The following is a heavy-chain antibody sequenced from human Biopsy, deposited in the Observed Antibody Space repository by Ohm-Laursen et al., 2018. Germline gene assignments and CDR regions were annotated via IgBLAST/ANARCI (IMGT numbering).Heavy chain of an antibody. CDR3: VTEVGGVSSWYNN. D-gene: IGHD6-13*01. CDR1: GFSFADYY. Sequence: GSLSLSCSANGFSFADYYMSWIRQGPGKGLDWVSYISRSGNTEKYANSVKGRFTISRDNAKQSVHPQMNSLRAEDAAVYYCVTEVGGVSSWYNNWGQGTLVTVSS. V-gene: IGHV3-11*01. CDR2: ISRSGNTE. J-gene: IGHJ4*02.